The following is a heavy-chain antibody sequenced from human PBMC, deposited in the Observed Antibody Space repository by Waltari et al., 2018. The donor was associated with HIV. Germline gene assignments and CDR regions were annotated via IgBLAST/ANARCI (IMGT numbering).Heavy chain of an antibody. J-gene: IGHJ4*02. CDR3: ARGPTRYYFDN. V-gene: IGHV4-59*01. CDR1: GGSITSYY. CDR2: IYFSGST. D-gene: IGHD2-2*01. Sequence: QVQLQESGPGLVKPSETLSLTCTVSGGSITSYYWSWIRQPPGKGLELIGYIYFSGSTNYNPSLKSRVTISVDTSKNHFSLNVTSVTAADTAVYYCARGPTRYYFDNWGQGTLVTVSS.